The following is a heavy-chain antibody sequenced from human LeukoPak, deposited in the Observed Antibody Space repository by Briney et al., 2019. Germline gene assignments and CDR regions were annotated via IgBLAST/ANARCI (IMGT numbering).Heavy chain of an antibody. CDR3: VRDRPHNWFDP. J-gene: IGHJ5*02. Sequence: ASVKVSCEASGYTFSAYYLHWVRQAPGQGLEWIGLIKPDSGDTNYAQKFRGRVTMTRDTSITTAYMELNRLTSDDTALYYCVRDRPHNWFDPWGQGTLVTVSS. CDR1: GYTFSAYY. CDR2: IKPDSGDT. V-gene: IGHV1-2*02.